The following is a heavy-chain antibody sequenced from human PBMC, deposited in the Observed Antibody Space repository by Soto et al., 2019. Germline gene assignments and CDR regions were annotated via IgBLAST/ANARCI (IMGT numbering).Heavy chain of an antibody. D-gene: IGHD2-8*01. CDR1: GFTFSNYW. J-gene: IGHJ4*02. CDR2: INSDGSGT. CDR3: SRDDEGYKMGY. V-gene: IGHV3-74*03. Sequence: EVQLVESGGGLVQPGGSLRLSCAASGFTFSNYWMDWVRQAPGKGLVWVSSINSDGSGTMYADSVTGRFTIFRDNAKNTLYLQMNSLRAEDTAVYYCSRDDEGYKMGYWGQGTLVTVSS.